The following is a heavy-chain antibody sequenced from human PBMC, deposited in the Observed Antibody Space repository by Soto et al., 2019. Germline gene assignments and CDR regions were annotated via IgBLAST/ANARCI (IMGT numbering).Heavy chain of an antibody. CDR3: ASSHYYAGGGYPVPFDF. V-gene: IGHV6-1*01. CDR1: GDSVSSNSAA. D-gene: IGHD3-22*01. Sequence: PSQTLSLTCAISGDSVSSNSAAWNWIRQSPSRGLEWLGRTYYRSKWYNDYAVSVKSRITINPDTSKNQFSLQLNSVTPEDTAVYYCASSHYYAGGGYPVPFDFWGHGTLVTVSS. J-gene: IGHJ4*01. CDR2: TYYRSKWYN.